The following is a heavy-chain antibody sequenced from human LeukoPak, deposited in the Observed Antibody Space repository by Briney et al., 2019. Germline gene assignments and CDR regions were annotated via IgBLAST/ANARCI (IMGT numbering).Heavy chain of an antibody. CDR3: ARGRYGDYH. D-gene: IGHD4-17*01. J-gene: IGHJ4*02. V-gene: IGHV3-74*01. Sequence: AGGSLRLSCAASGFTFSSYWMHWVRQAPGKGLVWVSGINPDGSTTTYADSVKGRFTISRENAKSTLYLHMNILRVEDTAVYYCARGRYGDYHWGQGILVTVSS. CDR2: INPDGSTT. CDR1: GFTFSSYW.